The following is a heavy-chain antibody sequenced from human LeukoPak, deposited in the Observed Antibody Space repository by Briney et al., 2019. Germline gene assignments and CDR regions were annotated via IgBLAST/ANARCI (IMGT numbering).Heavy chain of an antibody. V-gene: IGHV1-69*04. CDR2: IIPMLDIT. D-gene: IGHD4-23*01. CDR1: GDSFSSYP. J-gene: IGHJ3*02. CDR3: AREYAGGNSFHVIFHI. Sequence: GASVKVSCKASGDSFSSYPISWVRLAPGQGLEWMGRIIPMLDITDYAQKFQDRITITADKSTTTACMELSSLRSEDTAVYYCAREYAGGNSFHVIFHIWGQGTMVSVSS.